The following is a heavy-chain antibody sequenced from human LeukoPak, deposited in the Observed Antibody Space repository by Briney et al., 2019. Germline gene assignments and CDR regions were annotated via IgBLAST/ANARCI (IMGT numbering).Heavy chain of an antibody. CDR3: ARGRPTTSIAAAGVNWFDP. CDR2: IIPIFGTA. CDR1: GGTVSSYA. V-gene: IGHV1-69*06. Sequence: ASVKVSCKASGGTVSSYAISWVRQAPGQGLEWMGRIIPIFGTANYAQKFQGRVTITADKSTSTAYMELSSLRSEDTAVYYCARGRPTTSIAAAGVNWFDPWGQGTLVTVSS. J-gene: IGHJ5*02. D-gene: IGHD6-13*01.